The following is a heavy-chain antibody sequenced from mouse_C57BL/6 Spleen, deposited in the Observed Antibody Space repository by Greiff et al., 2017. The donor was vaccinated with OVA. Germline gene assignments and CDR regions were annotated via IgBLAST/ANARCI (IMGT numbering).Heavy chain of an antibody. Sequence: QVHVKQPGAELVKPGASVKLSCKASGYTFTSYWMQWVKQRPGQGLEWIGEIDPSDSYTNYNQKFKGKATLTVDTSSSTAYMQLSSLTSEDSAVYYCARSYYGSSYAMDYWGQGTSVTVSS. J-gene: IGHJ4*01. D-gene: IGHD1-1*01. CDR1: GYTFTSYW. V-gene: IGHV1-50*01. CDR2: IDPSDSYT. CDR3: ARSYYGSSYAMDY.